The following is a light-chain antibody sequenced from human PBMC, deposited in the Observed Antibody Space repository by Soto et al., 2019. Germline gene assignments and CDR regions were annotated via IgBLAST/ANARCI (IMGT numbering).Light chain of an antibody. CDR3: LLHHGGAQV. J-gene: IGLJ3*02. Sequence: QSVVTQEPSLTVSPGGTVTLSCASSTGAVTSGHSPSWFQMRPGQAPTALIYSTSNKHSWTPARFSGSLLGGKAALTLSGVQPEDEADNDRLLHHGGAQVFGGGTKLTVL. CDR2: STS. V-gene: IGLV7-43*01. CDR1: TGAVTSGHS.